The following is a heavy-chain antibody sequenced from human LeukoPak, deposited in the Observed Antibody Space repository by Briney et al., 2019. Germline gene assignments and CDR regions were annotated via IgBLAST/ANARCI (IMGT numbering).Heavy chain of an antibody. J-gene: IGHJ4*02. CDR1: GYTFTGYY. CDR2: INPSGGST. D-gene: IGHD6-19*01. CDR3: ARVGDSSGWSPYYFDY. V-gene: IGHV1-46*01. Sequence: ASVKVSCKASGYTFTGYYMHWVRQAPGQGLEWMGIINPSGGSTSYAQKFQGRVTMTRDTSTSTVYMELSSLRSEDTAVYYCARVGDSSGWSPYYFDYWGQGTLVTVSS.